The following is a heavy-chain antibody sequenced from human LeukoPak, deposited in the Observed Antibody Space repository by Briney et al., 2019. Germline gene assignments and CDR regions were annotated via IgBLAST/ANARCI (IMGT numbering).Heavy chain of an antibody. J-gene: IGHJ4*02. CDR3: ARLSLGAAAGY. D-gene: IGHD6-13*01. CDR1: GGSISSSCYY. V-gene: IGHV4-39*01. Sequence: SETLSLTCTVSGGSISSSCYYWGWIRQPPGKGLEWIGSIYYSGSTYYNPSLKSRVTISVDTSKNQFSLKLSSVTAADTAVYYCARLSLGAAAGYWGQGTLVTVSS. CDR2: IYYSGST.